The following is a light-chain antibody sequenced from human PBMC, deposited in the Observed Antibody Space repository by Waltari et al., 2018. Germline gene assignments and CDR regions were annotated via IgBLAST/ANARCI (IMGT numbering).Light chain of an antibody. V-gene: IGLV4-69*01. J-gene: IGLJ3*02. CDR1: SGHSSYA. CDR2: LNSDGSH. Sequence: ASASLGASVKLTCTLSSGHSSYAIAWHQQQPEKGPRYLMKLNSDGSHSKGDGIPDRFSGSSSGAERYLTISSLQSEDEADYYCQTWGTGIWVFGGGTKLTVL. CDR3: QTWGTGIWV.